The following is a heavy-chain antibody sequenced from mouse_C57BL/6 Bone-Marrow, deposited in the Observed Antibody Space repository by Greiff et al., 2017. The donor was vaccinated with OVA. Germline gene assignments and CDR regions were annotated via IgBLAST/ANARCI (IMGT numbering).Heavy chain of an antibody. CDR1: GYSITSGYY. CDR2: ISYDGSN. CDR3: ARAFDGYFDY. Sequence: EVKLMESGPGLVKPSQSLSLTCSVTGYSITSGYYWNWIRQFPGNKLEWMGYISYDGSNNYHPSLKNRISITRDTSKIQLFLKLNSVTTEDTATYYCARAFDGYFDYWGQGTTLTVSS. V-gene: IGHV3-6*01. J-gene: IGHJ2*01. D-gene: IGHD2-3*01.